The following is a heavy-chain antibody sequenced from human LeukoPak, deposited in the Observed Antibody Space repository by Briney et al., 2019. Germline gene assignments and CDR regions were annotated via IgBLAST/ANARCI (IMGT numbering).Heavy chain of an antibody. CDR3: ARHKTVPLMDV. CDR1: GGSISSGGFY. V-gene: IGHV4-30-4*01. Sequence: SQTLSLTCTVSGGSISSGGFYWSWIRQPPGKGLEWIGYIYNSGTTYYNPSLKSRVTISVDTSKNQFSLKLSSVTAADTAVYYCARHKTVPLMDVWGRGTTVTVSS. D-gene: IGHD2-21*02. J-gene: IGHJ6*04. CDR2: IYNSGTT.